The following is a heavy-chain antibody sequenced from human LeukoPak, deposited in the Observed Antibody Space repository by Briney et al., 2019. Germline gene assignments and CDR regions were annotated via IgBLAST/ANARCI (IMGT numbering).Heavy chain of an antibody. CDR1: VYTFTGYY. Sequence: ASVKVSCKASVYTFTGYYMHWVRQAPGQGLEWMGWINPNSGGTNYAQKFQGRVTMTRETSISTAYMELSRLRSDDTAVYYCARYWFGEGPDYWGQGTLVTVSS. V-gene: IGHV1-2*02. J-gene: IGHJ4*02. D-gene: IGHD3-10*01. CDR3: ARYWFGEGPDY. CDR2: INPNSGGT.